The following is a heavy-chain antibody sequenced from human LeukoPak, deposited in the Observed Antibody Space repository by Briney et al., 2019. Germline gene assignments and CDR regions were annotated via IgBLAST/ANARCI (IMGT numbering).Heavy chain of an antibody. CDR2: ITGSGDST. CDR1: GFTFSSYG. V-gene: IGHV3-23*01. CDR3: AKDGSCSSTSCFLYYFYYMDV. J-gene: IGHJ6*03. D-gene: IGHD2-2*01. Sequence: GSLRLSCAASGFTFSSYGMSWVRQAPGKGLEWVSAITGSGDSTYYGDSVKGRFTISRDNSKNTLYLQMNSLRAEDTAVYYCAKDGSCSSTSCFLYYFYYMDVWGKGTTVTISS.